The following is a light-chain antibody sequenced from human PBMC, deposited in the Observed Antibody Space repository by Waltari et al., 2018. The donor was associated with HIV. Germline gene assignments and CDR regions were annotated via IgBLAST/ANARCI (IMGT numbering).Light chain of an antibody. J-gene: IGLJ1*01. Sequence: QSELTQPPSASGTSGQRVTISCSGSSSNIGSNYVYWYQQVPGKAPKLLIYRNNQRPSGVPDRFSGSKSGNTASLTVSGLQAEDEDDYYCTSYAGINNYVFGTGTKVTVL. CDR1: SSNIGSNY. CDR3: TSYAGINNYV. V-gene: IGLV1-47*01. CDR2: RNN.